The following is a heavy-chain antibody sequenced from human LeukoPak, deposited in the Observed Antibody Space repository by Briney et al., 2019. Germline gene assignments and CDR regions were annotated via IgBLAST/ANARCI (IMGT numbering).Heavy chain of an antibody. CDR1: GGSTSSYY. CDR3: ARATQDIVVVDY. Sequence: SETLSLTCTVSGGSTSSYYWSWIRQPPGKGLEWIGYIYYSGSTNYNPSLKSRVTISVDTSKNQFSLKLSSVTAADTAVYYCARATQDIVVVDYWGQGTLVTVSS. J-gene: IGHJ4*02. V-gene: IGHV4-59*01. CDR2: IYYSGST. D-gene: IGHD2-2*01.